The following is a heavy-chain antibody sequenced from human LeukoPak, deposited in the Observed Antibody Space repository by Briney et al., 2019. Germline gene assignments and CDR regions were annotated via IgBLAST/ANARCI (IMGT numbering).Heavy chain of an antibody. CDR2: IYYSGST. CDR1: GGSISSYY. D-gene: IGHD3-3*01. V-gene: IGHV4-59*01. CDR3: AATTSGPPDYDFWSGYYSYYYYGMDV. Sequence: SETLSLTCTVSGGSISSYYWSWIRQPPGKGLEWIGYIYYSGSTNYNPSLKSRVTISVDTSKNQFSPKLSSVTAADTAVYYCAATTSGPPDYDFWSGYYSYYYYGMDVWGQGTTVTVSS. J-gene: IGHJ6*02.